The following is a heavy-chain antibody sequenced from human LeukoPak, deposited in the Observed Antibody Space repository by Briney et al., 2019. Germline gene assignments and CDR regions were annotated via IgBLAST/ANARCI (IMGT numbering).Heavy chain of an antibody. V-gene: IGHV4-31*03. CDR1: GGSISSGGYY. CDR3: ARDCGKAGAFDI. Sequence: SETLSLTCTVSGGSISSGGYYWSWIRQHPGKGLEWIGYIYYSGSTYYNPSLKSRVTISVDTSKNQFSLKLSPVTAADTAVYYCARDCGKAGAFDIWGQGTMVTVSS. J-gene: IGHJ3*02. CDR2: IYYSGST.